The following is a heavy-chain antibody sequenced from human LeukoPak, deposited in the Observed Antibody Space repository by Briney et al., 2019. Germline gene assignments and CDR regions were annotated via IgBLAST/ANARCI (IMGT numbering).Heavy chain of an antibody. CDR2: IYHSGST. CDR3: ARVAPKEEGLADAFDI. V-gene: IGHV4-30-2*01. Sequence: SQTLSLTCTVSGGSISSGGYYWSWIRQPPGKGLEWIGEIYHSGSTNYNPSLKSRVTISVDKSKNQFSLKLSSVTAADTAVYYCARVAPKEEGLADAFDIWGQGTMVTVSS. J-gene: IGHJ3*02. CDR1: GGSISSGGYY.